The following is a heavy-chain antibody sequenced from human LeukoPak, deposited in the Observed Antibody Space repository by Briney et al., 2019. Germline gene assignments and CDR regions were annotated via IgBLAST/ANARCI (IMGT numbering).Heavy chain of an antibody. J-gene: IGHJ4*02. V-gene: IGHV3-74*01. CDR2: INNDGSST. CDR1: GFTFNSYW. Sequence: QPGGSLRLSCAASGFTFNSYWMHWVRQAPGKGLVWVSRINNDGSSTNYADSVKGRFTTSRDNAKNTLYLQKNSLRAEDTAVYYCALRYCTSTSCYPYFDYWGQGTVVTVSS. D-gene: IGHD2-2*01. CDR3: ALRYCTSTSCYPYFDY.